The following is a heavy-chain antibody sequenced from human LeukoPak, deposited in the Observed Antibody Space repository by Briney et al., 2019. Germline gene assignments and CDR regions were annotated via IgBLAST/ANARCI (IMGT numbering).Heavy chain of an antibody. CDR1: GFILGDYA. CDR2: IRSKAYGRTA. V-gene: IGHV3-49*04. D-gene: IGHD5-18*01. J-gene: IGHJ4*02. CDR3: TRGRSYGSY. Sequence: PGGSLRLSCTASGFILGDYAMTWVRQAPGKGLEWVGVIRSKAYGRTAEYAASVKDRFIISRDDSKSIAYLQMNSLKTEDTAVYYCTRGRSYGSYWGQGTLVTVSS.